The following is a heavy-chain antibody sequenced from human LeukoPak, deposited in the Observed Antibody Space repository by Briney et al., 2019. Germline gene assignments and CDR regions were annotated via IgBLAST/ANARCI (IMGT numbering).Heavy chain of an antibody. Sequence: GRSLRLSCAASGFTFSSYGMHWVRQAPGKGLEWVAVIWYDGSNKYYADSVKGRFTISRDNSKNTLYLQMNSLRAEDTAVYYCAKDRIAAAGTGGNWFDPWGQGTLVTVSS. CDR2: IWYDGSNK. D-gene: IGHD6-13*01. J-gene: IGHJ5*02. CDR1: GFTFSSYG. CDR3: AKDRIAAAGTGGNWFDP. V-gene: IGHV3-33*06.